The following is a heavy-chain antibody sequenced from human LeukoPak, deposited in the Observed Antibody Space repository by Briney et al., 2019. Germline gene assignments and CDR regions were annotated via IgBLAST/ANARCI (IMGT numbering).Heavy chain of an antibody. CDR3: ARGGILYGLDV. D-gene: IGHD6-13*01. V-gene: IGHV3-23*01. Sequence: GGSLRLSCAAAGFTFSSYEMNWVRQAPGKGLEWVSAISGSGDNTYYADSVKGQFTISRDNSKNTLYLQMSSLRAEDTAAYFCARGGILYGLDVWGQGTTVTVSS. J-gene: IGHJ6*02. CDR2: ISGSGDNT. CDR1: GFTFSSYE.